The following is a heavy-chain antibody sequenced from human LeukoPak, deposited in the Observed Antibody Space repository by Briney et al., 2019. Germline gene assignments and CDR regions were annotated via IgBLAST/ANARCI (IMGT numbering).Heavy chain of an antibody. J-gene: IGHJ5*02. CDR1: GYTFTSYY. V-gene: IGHV1-46*01. CDR2: INPSGGST. CDR3: ARKVVRGVIITLRWFDP. Sequence: ASVKVSCKASGYTFTSYYMHWVRQAPGQGLEWMGIINPSGGSTSYAQKFQGRVTMTRDMSTSTVYMELSSLRSEDTAVYYCARKVVRGVIITLRWFDPWGQGTLVTVSS. D-gene: IGHD3-10*01.